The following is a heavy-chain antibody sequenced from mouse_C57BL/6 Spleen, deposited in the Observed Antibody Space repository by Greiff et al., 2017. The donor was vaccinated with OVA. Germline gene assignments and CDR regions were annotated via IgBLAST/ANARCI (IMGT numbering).Heavy chain of an antibody. CDR2: INPSNGGT. Sequence: QVHVKQSGTELVKPGASVKLSCKASGYTFTSYWMHWVKQRPGQGLEWIGNINPSNGGTNYNEKFKSKATLTVDKSSSTAYMQLSSLTSEDSAVYYCARSKDLLPPYAMDYWGQGTSVTVSS. CDR1: GYTFTSYW. CDR3: ARSKDLLPPYAMDY. D-gene: IGHD1-1*01. J-gene: IGHJ4*01. V-gene: IGHV1-53*01.